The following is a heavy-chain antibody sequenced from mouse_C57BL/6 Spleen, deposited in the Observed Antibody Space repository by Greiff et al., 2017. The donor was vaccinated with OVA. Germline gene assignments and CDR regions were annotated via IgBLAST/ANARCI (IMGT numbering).Heavy chain of an antibody. J-gene: IGHJ3*01. D-gene: IGHD1-1*01. Sequence: EVQLQQSGAELVRPGASVKLSCTASGFNIKDDYMHWVKQRPEQGLEWIGWIDPENGDTEYASKFQGKATITADTSSNTAYLQLSSLTSEDTAVYYCTTRTHYYGSSDGFAYWGQGTLVTVSA. CDR1: GFNIKDDY. CDR3: TTRTHYYGSSDGFAY. V-gene: IGHV14-4*01. CDR2: IDPENGDT.